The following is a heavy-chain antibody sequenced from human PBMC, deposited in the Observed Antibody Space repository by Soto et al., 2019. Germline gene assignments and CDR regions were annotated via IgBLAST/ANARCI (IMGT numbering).Heavy chain of an antibody. V-gene: IGHV4-4*07. CDR1: GDSVSKYY. Sequence: SETLSLTCTVSGDSVSKYYWNWIRQPAGKGLEWIGRIHSTRSPNYNPSLKSRVTMSVDTSKNQFSLKLNLTSVTAADTAVYYCARSPAYGDYANLDTWRQGTPVTVSS. D-gene: IGHD4-17*01. CDR2: IHSTRSP. J-gene: IGHJ5*02. CDR3: ARSPAYGDYANLDT.